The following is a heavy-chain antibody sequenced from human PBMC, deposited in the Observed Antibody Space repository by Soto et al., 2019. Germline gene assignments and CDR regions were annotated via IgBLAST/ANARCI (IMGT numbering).Heavy chain of an antibody. Sequence: ASVKVSCKASGGTFSSYAISWVRQAPGQGLEWMGGIIPIFGTANYAQKLQGRVTMTTDTSTSTAYMELRSLRSDDTAVYYCARDKSLLDYWGQGTLVTVSS. CDR3: ARDKSLLDY. J-gene: IGHJ4*02. CDR1: GGTFSSYA. V-gene: IGHV1-69*05. D-gene: IGHD3-10*01. CDR2: IIPIFGTA.